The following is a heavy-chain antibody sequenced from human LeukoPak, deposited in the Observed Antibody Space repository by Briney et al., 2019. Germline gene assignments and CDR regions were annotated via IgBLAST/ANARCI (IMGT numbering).Heavy chain of an antibody. CDR3: ARDGGSAMPFDY. V-gene: IGHV3-9*01. D-gene: IGHD2-2*01. CDR1: GITFDDYA. CDR2: ISWNSGSI. J-gene: IGHJ4*02. Sequence: GGSLRLSCAASGITFDDYAMHWVRQAPGKGLEWVSGISWNSGSIGYADSVKGRFTISRDNAENSLYLQMNSLRAEDTAVYYCARDGGSAMPFDYWGQGTLVTVSS.